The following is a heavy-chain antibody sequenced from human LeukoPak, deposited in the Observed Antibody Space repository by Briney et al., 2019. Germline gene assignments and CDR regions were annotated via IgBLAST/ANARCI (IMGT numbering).Heavy chain of an antibody. D-gene: IGHD2-15*01. CDR2: IYYSGST. J-gene: IGHJ4*02. Sequence: SETLSLTCSVSGGSISSSSHYWDWIRQPPGEGLEWIGSIYYSGSTYYNPSLKSRVTISVDTSKNQFSLKLISVTAADTAIYFCARDIYKQLLPDWGQGTLVTVSS. CDR3: ARDIYKQLLPD. CDR1: GGSISSSSHY. V-gene: IGHV4-39*07.